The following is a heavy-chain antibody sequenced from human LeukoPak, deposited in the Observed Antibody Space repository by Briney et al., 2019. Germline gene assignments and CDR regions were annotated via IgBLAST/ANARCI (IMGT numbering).Heavy chain of an antibody. CDR3: ARGSRSSSYCSSTSCYDNWFDP. J-gene: IGHJ5*02. CDR2: IKQDGSEK. CDR1: GFTFSSYW. V-gene: IGHV3-7*01. D-gene: IGHD2-2*01. Sequence: GGSLRLSCAASGFTFSSYWMSWVRQAPGKGLEWVANIKQDGSEKYYVDSVKGRFTISRDSAKNSLYLQMNSLRAEDTAVYYCARGSRSSSYCSSTSCYDNWFDPWGQGTLVTVSS.